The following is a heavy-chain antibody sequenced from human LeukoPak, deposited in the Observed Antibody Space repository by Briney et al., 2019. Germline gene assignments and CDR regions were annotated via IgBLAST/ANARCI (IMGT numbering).Heavy chain of an antibody. V-gene: IGHV3-23*01. CDR2: ISANGGTT. CDR1: GFTFSSYA. Sequence: GGSLRLSCAASGFTFSSYAMSWVRQAPGKGLEWVSIISANGGTTYYADSVRGRFTISRDNSKNTLYLQMNSLRAEDTAVYYCARDIEGYWGQGTLVTVSS. CDR3: ARDIEGY. J-gene: IGHJ4*02.